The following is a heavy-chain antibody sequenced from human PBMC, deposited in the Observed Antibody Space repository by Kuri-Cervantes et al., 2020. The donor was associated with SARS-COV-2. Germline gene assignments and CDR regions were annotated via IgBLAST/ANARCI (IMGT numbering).Heavy chain of an antibody. J-gene: IGHJ3*02. CDR3: ARSGFYDSRGPGAFDI. Sequence: LRLSCTVSGGFISSGGYYWSWIRQHPGKGLEWIGYIYYSGSTYYNPSLKSLVTISVDTSKNQFSLKLSSVTAADTAVYYCARSGFYDSRGPGAFDIWGQGTMVTVSS. D-gene: IGHD3-22*01. CDR2: IYYSGST. CDR1: GGFISSGGYY. V-gene: IGHV4-31*01.